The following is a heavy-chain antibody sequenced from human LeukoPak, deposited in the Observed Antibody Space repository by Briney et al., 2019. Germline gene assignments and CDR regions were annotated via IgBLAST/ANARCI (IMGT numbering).Heavy chain of an antibody. CDR2: ISGSGGST. V-gene: IGHV3-23*01. CDR3: ASPTSYGYLVYYFDY. D-gene: IGHD5-18*01. CDR1: GFTFSSYA. J-gene: IGHJ4*02. Sequence: PGGSLRLSCAASGFTFSSYAMSWVRQAPGKGLGWVSAISGSGGSTYYADSVKGRFTISRDNSKNTLYLQMNSLRAEDTAVYYCASPTSYGYLVYYFDYWGQGTLVTVSS.